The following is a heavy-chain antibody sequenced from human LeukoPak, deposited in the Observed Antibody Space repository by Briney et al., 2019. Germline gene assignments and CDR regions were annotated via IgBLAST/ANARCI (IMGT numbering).Heavy chain of an antibody. D-gene: IGHD3-10*01. J-gene: IGHJ4*02. CDR1: GDSVSSNSAA. CDR3: ARHNTAHGKRGFDY. CDR2: TYYTSKWYN. V-gene: IGHV6-1*01. Sequence: SQTLSLTCAISGDSVSSNSAAWNWLRQSPSRGIEWLGRTYYTSKWYNDYAVSVKGRITINPDTSKNQFSLQLNSVTPDDTAVYYCARHNTAHGKRGFDYWGQGTLVTVSS.